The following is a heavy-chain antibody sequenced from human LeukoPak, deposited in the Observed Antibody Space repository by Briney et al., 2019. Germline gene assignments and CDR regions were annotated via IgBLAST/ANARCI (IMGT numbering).Heavy chain of an antibody. CDR1: GFTFSSYA. D-gene: IGHD4-17*01. CDR2: ISSNGGST. J-gene: IGHJ4*02. CDR3: VKSTYYGDYGEFDY. V-gene: IGHV3-64D*06. Sequence: GRSLRLSCAASGFTFSSYAMHWVRQAPGKGLEYVSAISSNGGSTYYADSVKGRFTISRDNSKNTLYLQMSSLRAEDTAVYYCVKSTYYGDYGEFDYWGQGTLVTVSS.